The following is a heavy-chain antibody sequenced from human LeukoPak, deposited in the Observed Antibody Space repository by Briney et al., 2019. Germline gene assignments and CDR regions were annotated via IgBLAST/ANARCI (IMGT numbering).Heavy chain of an antibody. J-gene: IGHJ4*02. Sequence: GGSLRLSCTASGFTFSSYAMSWVRQAPGKGLEWVSTIGGSGGRTDNADSVKGRFTISRDNSKNTLYLQMNSLRAEDTAVYYCARHGGSAVPGTGGVVYWGQGTLVTVSS. CDR3: ARHGGSAVPGTGGVVY. CDR1: GFTFSSYA. D-gene: IGHD6-19*01. CDR2: IGGSGGRT. V-gene: IGHV3-23*01.